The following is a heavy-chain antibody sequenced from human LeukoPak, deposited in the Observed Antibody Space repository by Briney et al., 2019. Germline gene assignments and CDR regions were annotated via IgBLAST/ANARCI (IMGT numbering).Heavy chain of an antibody. V-gene: IGHV4-59*08. CDR2: IYYSGST. CDR3: ARRARPSFDY. J-gene: IGHJ4*02. CDR1: GGSISSYY. Sequence: SETLSLTCTVSGGSISSYYWSWIRQPPGKGLEWIGYIYYSGSTNYNPSLKSRVTISVDTSKNQFSLKLSSVTAADTAVYYCARRARPSFDYWGQGTLVTVSS.